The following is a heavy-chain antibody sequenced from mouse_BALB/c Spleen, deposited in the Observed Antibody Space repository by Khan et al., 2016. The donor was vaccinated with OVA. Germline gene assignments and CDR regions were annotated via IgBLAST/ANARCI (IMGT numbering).Heavy chain of an antibody. D-gene: IGHD1-1*01. CDR1: GYTFTSYW. CDR3: TRSNYYGNSHYATDY. Sequence: DLVKPGASVKLSCKASGYTFTSYWINWIKQRPGQGLEWIGRVSPGSGSPYYNEMFKGKATVTVDKSSSTAYIQLNSLSSEDSAVYFCTRSNYYGNSHYATDYWGQGTSVTVSS. V-gene: IGHV1S41*01. CDR2: VSPGSGSP. J-gene: IGHJ4*01.